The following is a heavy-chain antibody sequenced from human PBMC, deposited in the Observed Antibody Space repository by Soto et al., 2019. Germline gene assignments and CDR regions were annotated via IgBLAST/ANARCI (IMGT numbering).Heavy chain of an antibody. CDR3: ARHYSSGSRNWFDP. CDR2: IYYSGST. Sequence: SETLSLTCSVSGGSINSSSYFWGWVRQPPGKGLEWIGSIYYSGSTYYNPSLRSRVTISVDTSKNRFSLKLSSVTAADTAVFYCARHYSSGSRNWFDPWGQGTLVTVSS. J-gene: IGHJ5*02. V-gene: IGHV4-39*01. D-gene: IGHD6-19*01. CDR1: GGSINSSSYF.